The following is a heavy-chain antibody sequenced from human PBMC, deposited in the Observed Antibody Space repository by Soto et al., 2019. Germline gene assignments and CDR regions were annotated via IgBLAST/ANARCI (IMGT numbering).Heavy chain of an antibody. CDR2: ISSSSSTI. J-gene: IGHJ6*02. Sequence: HPGGSLRLSCAASGFTFSSYSMNWVRQAPGKGLEWVSYISSSSSTIYYADSVKGRFTISRDNAKNSLYLQMNSLRDEDTAVYYCARDRVIGTAMVNYGMDVWGQGTTVTVSS. D-gene: IGHD5-18*01. CDR3: ARDRVIGTAMVNYGMDV. CDR1: GFTFSSYS. V-gene: IGHV3-48*02.